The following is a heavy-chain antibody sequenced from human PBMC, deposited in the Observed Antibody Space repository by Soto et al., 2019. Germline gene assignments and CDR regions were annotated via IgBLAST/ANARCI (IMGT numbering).Heavy chain of an antibody. D-gene: IGHD2-21*02. Sequence: PGGSLRLSXAASGFTFSSYDMHWVRQATGKGLEWVSAIGTAGDRYYPGSVKGRFTISRENAKNSLYLQMNSLRAGDTAVYYCARSALVVTSHRYYYYYGMDVWGQGTTVTVSS. CDR1: GFTFSSYD. CDR2: IGTAGDR. V-gene: IGHV3-13*01. J-gene: IGHJ6*02. CDR3: ARSALVVTSHRYYYYYGMDV.